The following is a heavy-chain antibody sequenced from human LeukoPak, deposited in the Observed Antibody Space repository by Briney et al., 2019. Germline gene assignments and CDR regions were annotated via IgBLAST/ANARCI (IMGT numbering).Heavy chain of an antibody. D-gene: IGHD5-24*01. Sequence: PGGSLRLSCAASGFNITSNYMNWVRQAPGKGLEWVAIIYSGGFTYYRDSVKGRFTIYRDNSKNTVYLQMNSLRVEDTAVYYCAREGMGYFDSWGQGTLVTVPS. CDR3: AREGMGYFDS. CDR1: GFNITSNY. V-gene: IGHV3-66*01. J-gene: IGHJ4*02. CDR2: IYSGGFT.